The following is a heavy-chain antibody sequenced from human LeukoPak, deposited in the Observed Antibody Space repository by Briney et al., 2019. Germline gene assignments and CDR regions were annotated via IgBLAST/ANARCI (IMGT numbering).Heavy chain of an antibody. D-gene: IGHD2-15*01. V-gene: IGHV1-69*04. CDR2: IIPIFGIA. CDR3: AGLVVVAATTDFDY. J-gene: IGHJ4*02. CDR1: GGTFSSYA. Sequence: GSSVKFSCKASGGTFSSYAISWVRQAPGQGLEWMGRIIPIFGIANYAQKFQGRVTITADKSTSTAFMELSSLRSEDTAVYYCAGLVVVAATTDFDYWGQGTLVTVSS.